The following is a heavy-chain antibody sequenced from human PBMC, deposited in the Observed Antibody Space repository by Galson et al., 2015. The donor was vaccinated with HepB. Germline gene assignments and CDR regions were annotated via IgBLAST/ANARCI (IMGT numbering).Heavy chain of an antibody. CDR2: IKEDGTDK. J-gene: IGHJ4*02. CDR1: GFTFSTFW. CDR3: ARDQWRIFDY. D-gene: IGHD2-8*01. Sequence: SLRLSCAASGFTFSTFWMAWVRQAPGKGLEWVASIKEDGTDKYYVDSVKGRFTISRDNAKSSLYLQMISLRAEDTAVYYCARDQWRIFDYWAQGTLVTVSS. V-gene: IGHV3-7*03.